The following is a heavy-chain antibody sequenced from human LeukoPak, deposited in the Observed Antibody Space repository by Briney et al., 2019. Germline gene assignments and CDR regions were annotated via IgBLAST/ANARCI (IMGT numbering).Heavy chain of an antibody. D-gene: IGHD5-18*01. CDR3: AKGRGYGNHDAFDI. V-gene: IGHV3-21*04. CDR1: GFTFSSYS. Sequence: PGGSLRLSCAASGFTFSSYSMNWVRQAPGKGLEWVSSISSSSSYIYYADSVKGRFTISRDNSKNTLYLQMNSLRAEDTAVYYCAKGRGYGNHDAFDIWGQGTMVTVSS. CDR2: ISSSSSYI. J-gene: IGHJ3*02.